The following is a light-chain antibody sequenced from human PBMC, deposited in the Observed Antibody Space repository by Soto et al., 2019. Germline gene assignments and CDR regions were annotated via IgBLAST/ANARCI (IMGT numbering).Light chain of an antibody. J-gene: IGLJ1*01. CDR3: NSYTSSDTYV. Sequence: QSALTKPPSVNGAPGQSVTISCTGTSSDVGSYNRVAWYQQPPGTAPKLMIYEVSNRPSGVPDRFSGSKSGNTASLTISGLQAEDEADYYCNSYTSSDTYVFGTGTKVTVL. CDR1: SSDVGSYNR. CDR2: EVS. V-gene: IGLV2-18*02.